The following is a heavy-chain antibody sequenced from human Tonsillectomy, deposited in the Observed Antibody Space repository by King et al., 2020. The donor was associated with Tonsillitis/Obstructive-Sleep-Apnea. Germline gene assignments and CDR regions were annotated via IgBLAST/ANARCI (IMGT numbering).Heavy chain of an antibody. J-gene: IGHJ4*02. V-gene: IGHV1-46*01. CDR3: ARSYGSGDY. D-gene: IGHD3-10*01. Sequence: VQLVESGAEVKRPGASVRVSCKASGYAFTSYYIYWILQAPGQGLEWMGFINPSDGSTNFAQKFQGRGTMTRDKSTDTVYMEVTSLRSEDTAVYFCARSYGSGDYWGQGTLVTVSS. CDR1: GYAFTSYY. CDR2: INPSDGST.